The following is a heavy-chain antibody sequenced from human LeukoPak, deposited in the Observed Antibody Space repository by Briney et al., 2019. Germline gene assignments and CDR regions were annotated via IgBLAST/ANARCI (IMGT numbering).Heavy chain of an antibody. J-gene: IGHJ6*04. CDR3: AKGAAADFYYYYYGMDV. Sequence: PGGSLRLSCAASGFTFSSYGMHWVRQAPGKGLEWVAVKSYDGSNKYYADSVKGRFTISRDNSKNTLYLQMNSLRAADTAVYYCAKGAAADFYYYYYGMDVWGKGTTVTVSS. CDR1: GFTFSSYG. V-gene: IGHV3-30*18. CDR2: KSYDGSNK. D-gene: IGHD6-13*01.